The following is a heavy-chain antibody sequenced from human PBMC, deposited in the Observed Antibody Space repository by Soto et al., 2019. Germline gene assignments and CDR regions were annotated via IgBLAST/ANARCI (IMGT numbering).Heavy chain of an antibody. CDR1: GASINNNDYY. CDR2: VYYSGST. J-gene: IGHJ2*01. CDR3: ARMSYFYDKWYFDL. D-gene: IGHD3-22*01. Sequence: QLQESGPGLVMPSPTLSLTCTVSGASINNNDYYWSWIRQTPGKGLEWIGYVYYSGSTDYIPSLKSRLSMSIDKSQNQFTLKLTSVTAADTATSYCARMSYFYDKWYFDLWGRGTLVTVSS. V-gene: IGHV4-30-4*01.